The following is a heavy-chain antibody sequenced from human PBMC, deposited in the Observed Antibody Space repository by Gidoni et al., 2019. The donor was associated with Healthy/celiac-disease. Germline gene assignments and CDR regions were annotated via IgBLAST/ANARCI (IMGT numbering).Heavy chain of an antibody. J-gene: IGHJ4*02. CDR3: ARDPYGDYRTEFDY. CDR2: ISYDGSNK. V-gene: IGHV3-30-3*01. Sequence: QVPPVESGGGVVQPGRSLRLSCAASGFTFSSYAMHWVRQAPGKGLEWVAVISYDGSNKYYADSVKGRFTISRDNSKNTLYLQMNSLRAEDTAVYYCARDPYGDYRTEFDYWGQGTLVTVSS. CDR1: GFTFSSYA. D-gene: IGHD4-17*01.